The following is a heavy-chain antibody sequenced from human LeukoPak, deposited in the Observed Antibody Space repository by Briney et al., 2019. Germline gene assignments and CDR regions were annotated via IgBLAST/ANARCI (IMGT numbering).Heavy chain of an antibody. Sequence: SETLSLTCAVSGGSITNYYWSWIRQPPGKGLEWIGRSHYTGNTNYNPSLKSRVTISVDTSKNQFSLRLSSVAAADTAVYYCARRGNFDYWGQGTLVTVSS. CDR1: GGSITNYY. J-gene: IGHJ4*02. D-gene: IGHD6-13*01. CDR3: ARRGNFDY. V-gene: IGHV4-59*08. CDR2: SHYTGNT.